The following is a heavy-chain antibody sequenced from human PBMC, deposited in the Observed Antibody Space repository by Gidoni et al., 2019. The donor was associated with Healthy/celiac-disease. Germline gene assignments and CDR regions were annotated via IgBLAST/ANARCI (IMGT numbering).Heavy chain of an antibody. CDR2: ISGSGGST. J-gene: IGHJ4*02. Sequence: EVQLLESGGGLVQPGGSLSLSCAAAGFTFSSYAMSWVRQAPGKGLEWVSAISGSGGSTYYADSVKGRFTISRDNSKNTLYLQMNSLRAEDTAVYYCAPDPLFGVVMVASVYWGQGTLVTVSS. CDR3: APDPLFGVVMVASVY. D-gene: IGHD3-3*01. V-gene: IGHV3-23*01. CDR1: GFTFSSYA.